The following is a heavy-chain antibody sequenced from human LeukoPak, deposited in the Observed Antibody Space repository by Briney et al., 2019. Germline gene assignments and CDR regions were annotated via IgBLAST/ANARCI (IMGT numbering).Heavy chain of an antibody. CDR1: GFTFSNYA. D-gene: IGHD4-17*01. V-gene: IGHV3-33*01. J-gene: IGHJ4*02. CDR2: IWYDGSNR. Sequence: GGSLRLSCAASGFTFSNYAMHWVRQAPGKGLEWVAVIWYDGSNRYYADSVKGRFTISRDSSKNTLYLQMNSLRAEDTAIYYCARDLSTTTVTLDYWGQGTLVTVSS. CDR3: ARDLSTTTVTLDY.